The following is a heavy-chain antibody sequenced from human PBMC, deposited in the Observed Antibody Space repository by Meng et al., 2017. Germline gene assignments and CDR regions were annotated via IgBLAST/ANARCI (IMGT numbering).Heavy chain of an antibody. V-gene: IGHV3-30*01. J-gene: IGHJ6*02. CDR1: GFTFSSYA. CDR2: ISYDGSNK. D-gene: IGHD3-22*01. Sequence: GESLKISCAASGFTFSSYAMHWVRQAPGKGLEWVAVISYDGSNKYYADSVKGRFTISRDNSKNTLYLQMNSLGAEDTAVYYCARGGYDSSGYYLYYYYYYGMDVWGQGTKVTVSS. CDR3: ARGGYDSSGYYLYYYYYYGMDV.